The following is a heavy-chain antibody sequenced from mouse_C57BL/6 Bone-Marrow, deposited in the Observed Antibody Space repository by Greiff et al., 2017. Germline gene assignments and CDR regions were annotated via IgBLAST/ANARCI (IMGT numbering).Heavy chain of an antibody. CDR2: IDPENGDT. J-gene: IGHJ1*03. Sequence: VQLQQSGAELVRPGASVKLSCTASGFNIKDDYMHWVKQRPEQGLEWIGWIDPENGDTEYASKFQGKATITADTSSNTAYLQLSRLTSEDTAVYYCTTNYGSSYDWYFDVWGTGTTVTVSS. CDR1: GFNIKDDY. CDR3: TTNYGSSYDWYFDV. V-gene: IGHV14-4*01. D-gene: IGHD1-1*01.